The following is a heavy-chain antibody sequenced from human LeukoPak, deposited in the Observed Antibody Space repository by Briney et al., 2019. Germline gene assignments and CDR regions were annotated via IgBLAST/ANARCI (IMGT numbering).Heavy chain of an antibody. CDR3: VTYSTGLYKGLEF. CDR1: GFTFTAYW. CDR2: INQDGTDK. Sequence: GGSLRLSCAASGFTFTAYWMSWIRQAPGKGLEWVANINQDGTDKYYVDSVKGRFTFSRDNAQNSLYLQMSSLRVEDTAVYYCVTYSTGLYKGLEFWGQGTQVTVSS. D-gene: IGHD2-8*02. J-gene: IGHJ4*02. V-gene: IGHV3-7*03.